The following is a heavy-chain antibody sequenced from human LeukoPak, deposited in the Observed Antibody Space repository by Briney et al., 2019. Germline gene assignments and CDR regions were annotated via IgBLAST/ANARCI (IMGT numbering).Heavy chain of an antibody. CDR1: GFSISSYY. Sequence: SETLSLTCTVSGFSISSYYWSWIRQPPGKGLEWFGNIYYSGSTNYNPSLKSRVTISVDTSKNQFSLKLSSVTAADTAVYYCARDPGQTNYDFWSGPGYYFDYWGQGALVTVSS. V-gene: IGHV4-59*01. CDR2: IYYSGST. D-gene: IGHD3-3*01. CDR3: ARDPGQTNYDFWSGPGYYFDY. J-gene: IGHJ4*02.